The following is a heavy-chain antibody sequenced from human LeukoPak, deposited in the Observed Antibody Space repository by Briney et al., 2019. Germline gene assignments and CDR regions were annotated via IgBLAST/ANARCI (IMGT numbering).Heavy chain of an antibody. D-gene: IGHD3-16*02. CDR1: GFTFSSYS. V-gene: IGHV3-21*01. Sequence: GGSLRLSCAASGFTFSSYSMNWVRQAPGKGLEWVSSISSSGSYIYYADSVKGRFTISRDNAKNSLYLQMNSLRAEDTAVYYCARDPIENVWGSYRSDAFDIWGQGTMVTVSS. CDR2: ISSSGSYI. J-gene: IGHJ3*02. CDR3: ARDPIENVWGSYRSDAFDI.